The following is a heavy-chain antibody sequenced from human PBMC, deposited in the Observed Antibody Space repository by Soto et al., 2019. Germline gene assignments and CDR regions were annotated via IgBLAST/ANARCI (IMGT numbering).Heavy chain of an antibody. CDR1: GGSVSSGSYY. D-gene: IGHD2-15*01. J-gene: IGHJ5*02. CDR2: IYYSGST. V-gene: IGHV4-61*01. CDR3: ARGRDDCSGGSCSWFDP. Sequence: PSETLSLTCTVSGGSVSSGSYYWSWIRQPPGKGLEWIGYIYYSGSTNYNPSLKSRVTISVDTSKNQFSLKLSSVTAADTAVYYCARGRDDCSGGSCSWFDPWGQGTLVTVSS.